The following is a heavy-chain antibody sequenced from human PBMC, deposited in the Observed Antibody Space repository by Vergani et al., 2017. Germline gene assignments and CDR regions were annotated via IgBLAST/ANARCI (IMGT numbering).Heavy chain of an antibody. V-gene: IGHV1-69*09. CDR1: GGTFSSYT. D-gene: IGHD6-6*01. Sequence: QVQLVQSGAEVKKPGSSVKVSCKASGGTFSSYTISWVRQAPGQGLEWMGRIIPILGIANYAQKFQGRVTMTADKSTSTAYMELSSLRSKDAAVYYCARAPFEYSSSSCWFDHWGQGTLVTVSS. CDR2: IIPILGIA. CDR3: ARAPFEYSSSSCWFDH. J-gene: IGHJ5*02.